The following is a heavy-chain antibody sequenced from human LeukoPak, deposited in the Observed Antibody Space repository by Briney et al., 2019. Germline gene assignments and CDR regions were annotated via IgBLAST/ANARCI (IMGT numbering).Heavy chain of an antibody. V-gene: IGHV4-61*02. CDR1: GHSISSATHY. Sequence: PSQTLPLTCAVSGHSISSATHYWSWIRQPAWRGLEWIGPIHSSGSTNSNPPLKSQRSIPADTSKNQFSLKRRSVTAPDTAVYYCARFLNWVFDNWGQGTPVTVSS. CDR3: ARFLNWVFDN. CDR2: IHSSGST. D-gene: IGHD7-27*01. J-gene: IGHJ4*02.